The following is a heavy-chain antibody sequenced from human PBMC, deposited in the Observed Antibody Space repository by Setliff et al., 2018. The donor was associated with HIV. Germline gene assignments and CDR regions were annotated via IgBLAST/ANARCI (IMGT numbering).Heavy chain of an antibody. J-gene: IGHJ6*04. CDR2: TRNKVNSYTT. V-gene: IGHV3-72*01. CDR1: GFTFSDHY. CDR3: ARGRLLWSGSYYYYSMDV. Sequence: GGSLRLSCAASGFTFSDHYMDWVRQAPGKGLEWVGRTRNKVNSYTTEYAASVKGRFTISRDDSKNSLYLQMNSLKTDDTAVYYCARGRLLWSGSYYYYSMDVLVKGTTVTVSS. D-gene: IGHD3-10*01.